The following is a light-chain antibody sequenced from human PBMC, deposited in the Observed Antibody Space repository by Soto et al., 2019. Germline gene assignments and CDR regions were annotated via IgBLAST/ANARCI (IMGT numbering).Light chain of an antibody. Sequence: ETVLTQSPGTLSLSPGERATLSCRASQSVSSSYLDWYQQKPGQAPRLLIYDASSRATGIPDRFSGSGSGTDFTLTISRLEPEDFAGYYCQQYVRSPPSWTFGQGTKVEIK. CDR3: QQYVRSPPSWT. CDR2: DAS. CDR1: QSVSSSY. V-gene: IGKV3-20*01. J-gene: IGKJ1*01.